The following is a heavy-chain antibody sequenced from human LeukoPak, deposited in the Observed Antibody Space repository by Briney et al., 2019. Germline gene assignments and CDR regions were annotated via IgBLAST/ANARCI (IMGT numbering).Heavy chain of an antibody. D-gene: IGHD3-9*01. Sequence: GGSLRLSCAASGFTFDDYAMHWVRQAPGKGLEWVSGISWNSGNIVYADSVKGRFTISRDNAKNSLYLQMNSLRPEDTALYHCTKELRLRAIFGPMDVWGQGTTVTVSS. V-gene: IGHV3-9*01. CDR3: TKELRLRAIFGPMDV. J-gene: IGHJ6*02. CDR1: GFTFDDYA. CDR2: ISWNSGNI.